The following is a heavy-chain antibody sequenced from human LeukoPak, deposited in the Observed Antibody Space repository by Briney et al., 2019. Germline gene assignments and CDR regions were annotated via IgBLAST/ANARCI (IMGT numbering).Heavy chain of an antibody. J-gene: IGHJ4*02. D-gene: IGHD3-22*01. CDR2: ISSSSSYI. V-gene: IGHV3-21*01. CDR1: GLPFSSYS. Sequence: MSGVPLRLPCGPSGLPFSSYSMIWARQAPGRGLEWVSSISSSSSYIYYADSVKGRFTLSRDNAKNSLYLQMNSLRAEDTAVYYCARDRYYYDSSGSLDYWGQGPLVTVSS. CDR3: ARDRYYYDSSGSLDY.